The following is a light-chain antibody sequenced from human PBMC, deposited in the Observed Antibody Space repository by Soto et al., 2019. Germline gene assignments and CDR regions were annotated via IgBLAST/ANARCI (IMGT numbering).Light chain of an antibody. J-gene: IGLJ3*02. V-gene: IGLV2-14*01. CDR2: EVS. CDR1: SSDIGTYNY. CDR3: SSYTSSSTRV. Sequence: QSALTQPASVSGSPGQSITVSCTGTSSDIGTYNYVSWYQLHPGKAPKLMIYEVSNRPSGVSNRFSGSKSGNTASLTISGLQAEDEADYYCSSYTSSSTRVFGGGTKLTVL.